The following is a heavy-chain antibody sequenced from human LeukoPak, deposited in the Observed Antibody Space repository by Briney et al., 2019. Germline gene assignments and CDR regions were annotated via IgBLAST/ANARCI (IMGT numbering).Heavy chain of an antibody. V-gene: IGHV3-30-3*02. Sequence: GGSLRLSCAASGFTFSSYAMHWVRQAPGKGLEWVAVISYDGSNKYYADSVKGRFTISRDNSKNTLYLQMNSLRAEDTAVYYCAKQPKAVGATNWGQGTLVTVSS. J-gene: IGHJ4*02. CDR1: GFTFSSYA. D-gene: IGHD1-26*01. CDR2: ISYDGSNK. CDR3: AKQPKAVGATN.